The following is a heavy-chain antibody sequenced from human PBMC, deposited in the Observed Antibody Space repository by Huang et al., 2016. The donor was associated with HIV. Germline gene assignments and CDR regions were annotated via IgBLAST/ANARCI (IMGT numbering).Heavy chain of an antibody. CDR1: GFKFSNYW. J-gene: IGHJ3*02. D-gene: IGHD2-15*01. Sequence: EEHLVESGGGLVQPGGSLRLSCEASGFKFSNYWMQWVRQAPGKGLMWVSRIKIDGRTTDYADSMKGRFTISRDNAKNTLYLQMSSLTAEDTAIYYCARAGGFEIWGQGTVVTVSS. V-gene: IGHV3-74*01. CDR2: IKIDGRTT. CDR3: ARAGGFEI.